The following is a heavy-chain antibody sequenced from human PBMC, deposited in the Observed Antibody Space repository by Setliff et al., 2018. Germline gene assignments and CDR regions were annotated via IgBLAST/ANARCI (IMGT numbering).Heavy chain of an antibody. J-gene: IGHJ6*03. Sequence: GGSLRLSCAASGVVVSNNEMSWVRQAPEKGLAWVSVTYASGATNYADSVKGRFTISRDNAKNTLYLQMNSLRGEDTAVSFCASIDWGENFYNMDVWGKGTTVTVSS. CDR3: ASIDWGENFYNMDV. D-gene: IGHD7-27*01. V-gene: IGHV3-53*01. CDR1: GVVVSNNE. CDR2: TYASGAT.